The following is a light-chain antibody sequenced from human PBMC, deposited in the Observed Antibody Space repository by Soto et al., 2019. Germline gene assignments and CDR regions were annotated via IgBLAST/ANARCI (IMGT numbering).Light chain of an antibody. Sequence: DIHMTQSPSTLSASVGDRVTITCRASQTIDSWLAWYQQRPGKPPNLLIYKTSSLASGVPSRFSGSGSGTEFTLTINSLQPDDFATYYCQQYYISSGTFGQGTKV. CDR3: QQYYISSGT. V-gene: IGKV1-5*03. J-gene: IGKJ1*01. CDR1: QTIDSW. CDR2: KTS.